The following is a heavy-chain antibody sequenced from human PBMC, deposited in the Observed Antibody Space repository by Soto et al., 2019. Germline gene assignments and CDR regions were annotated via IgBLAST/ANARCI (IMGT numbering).Heavy chain of an antibody. D-gene: IGHD2-15*01. CDR1: GFTFSSYW. CDR3: ARVSVVAATVGWFDP. CDR2: IKQDGSEK. Sequence: PGGSLRLSCAASGFTFSSYWMSWVRQAPGKGLEWVANIKQDGSEKYYVDSVKGRFTISRDNAKNSLYLQMNSLRAEDTAVYYCARVSVVAATVGWFDPWAQGTLVTVSS. J-gene: IGHJ5*02. V-gene: IGHV3-7*01.